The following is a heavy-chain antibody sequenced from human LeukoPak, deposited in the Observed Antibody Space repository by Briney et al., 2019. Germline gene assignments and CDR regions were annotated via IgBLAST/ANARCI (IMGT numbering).Heavy chain of an antibody. CDR2: IQYNGNNK. D-gene: IGHD3-10*01. J-gene: IGHJ4*02. CDR3: AKDNRDYYIDY. Sequence: GGSLRLSCAASGFPINDNYMSWVRQAPGKGLEWVTFIQYNGNNKYYADSVKGRFTISRDNSKNTLYLQMNSLRAEDTAVYYCAKDNRDYYIDYWGQGTLVTVSS. V-gene: IGHV3-30*02. CDR1: GFPINDNY.